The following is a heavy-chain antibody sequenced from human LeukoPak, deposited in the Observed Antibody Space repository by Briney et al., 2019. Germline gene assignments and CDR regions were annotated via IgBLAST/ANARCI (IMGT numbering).Heavy chain of an antibody. D-gene: IGHD6-19*01. CDR2: INADNGKT. Sequence: ASVKVSCKVSGYTLTELSMHWVRQAPGKGLEWMGGINADNGKTNYAQKLQGRVTMTTDTSTNTAYMELRSLRSDDTAVYYCARDAKIAVAGRFDYWGQGTLVTVSS. J-gene: IGHJ4*02. CDR3: ARDAKIAVAGRFDY. CDR1: GYTLTELS. V-gene: IGHV1-24*01.